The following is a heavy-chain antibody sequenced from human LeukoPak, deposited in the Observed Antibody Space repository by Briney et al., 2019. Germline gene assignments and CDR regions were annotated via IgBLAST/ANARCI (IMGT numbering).Heavy chain of an antibody. J-gene: IGHJ4*02. V-gene: IGHV4-59*08. D-gene: IGHD3-10*01. CDR2: IYYSGST. CDR3: ARHRLWFGELSVPYYFDY. Sequence: SETLSLTCTVSGGSISSYYWSWIRQPPGKGLEWIGYIYYSGSTNYNPSLKSRVTISVDTSKNQFSLKLSSVTVADTAVYYCARHRLWFGELSVPYYFDYWGQGTLVTVSS. CDR1: GGSISSYY.